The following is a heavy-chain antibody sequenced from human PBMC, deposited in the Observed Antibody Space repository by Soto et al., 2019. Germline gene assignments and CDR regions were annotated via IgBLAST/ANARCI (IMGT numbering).Heavy chain of an antibody. V-gene: IGHV6-1*01. D-gene: IGHD6-19*01. J-gene: IGHJ4*02. CDR2: TYYRSKWYN. CDR3: ARDQWLTHFDY. CDR1: GDSVSRNSAA. Sequence: SQTLSLPCGISGDSVSRNSAAWNLSRQSPSRGLEWLGRTYYRSKWYNDYAVSVKSRITINPDTSKNQFSLQLNSVTPEDTAVYYCARDQWLTHFDYWGQGTLVTVSS.